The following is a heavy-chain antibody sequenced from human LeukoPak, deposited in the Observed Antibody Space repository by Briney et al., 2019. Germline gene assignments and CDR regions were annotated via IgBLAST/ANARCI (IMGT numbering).Heavy chain of an antibody. D-gene: IGHD2-15*01. J-gene: IGHJ4*02. CDR2: INPNSGGT. CDR3: ARDVCSGGSCYSDYFDY. Sequence: GASVKVSCKASGYTFTGYYMHWVRQAPGQGLEWMGWINPNSGGTNYAQKFQGRVTMTRDTSISTAYMELSRLRSDDTAVYYCARDVCSGGSCYSDYFDYWGQGTLVTVSS. CDR1: GYTFTGYY. V-gene: IGHV1-2*02.